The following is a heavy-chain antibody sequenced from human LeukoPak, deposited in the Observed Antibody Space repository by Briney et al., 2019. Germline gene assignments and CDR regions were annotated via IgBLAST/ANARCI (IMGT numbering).Heavy chain of an antibody. V-gene: IGHV3-33*01. CDR2: LWYDGSNK. CDR1: GFTFSIYG. CDR3: ARDLGYFDY. Sequence: GGSLRLSCAASGFTFSIYGMHWVRQAPGKGLEWVTFLWYDGSNKYYADSVKGRFTISRENSKNTLYLQMKTLRAEDTAVYYCARDLGYFDYWGQGTLVTVSS. J-gene: IGHJ4*02.